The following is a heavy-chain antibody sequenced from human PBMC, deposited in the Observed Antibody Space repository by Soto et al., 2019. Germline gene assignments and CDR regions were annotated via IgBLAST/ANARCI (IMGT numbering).Heavy chain of an antibody. Sequence: GGSLRLSCAASGFTFSSYAMSWVRQAPGKGLEWVSAISGSGGSTYYADSVKGRFTISRDNSKNTLYLQMNSLRAEDTAVYYCAKDLSDSSGYSDAFDIWGQGTMVTVSS. J-gene: IGHJ3*02. D-gene: IGHD3-22*01. CDR2: ISGSGGST. V-gene: IGHV3-23*01. CDR3: AKDLSDSSGYSDAFDI. CDR1: GFTFSSYA.